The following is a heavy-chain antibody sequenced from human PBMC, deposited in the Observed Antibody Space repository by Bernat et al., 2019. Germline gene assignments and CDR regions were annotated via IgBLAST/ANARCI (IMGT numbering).Heavy chain of an antibody. CDR1: GFTFDDYA. CDR3: AREGQQLVQGFWFDP. D-gene: IGHD6-13*01. V-gene: IGHV3-9*01. Sequence: VQLVESGGGVVQPGRSLRLSCAASGFTFDDYAMHWVRQAPGKGLEWVSGISWNSGSIGYADSVKGRFTISRDNSKNTLYLQMNSLRAEDTAVYYCAREGQQLVQGFWFDPWGQGTLVTVSS. CDR2: ISWNSGSI. J-gene: IGHJ5*02.